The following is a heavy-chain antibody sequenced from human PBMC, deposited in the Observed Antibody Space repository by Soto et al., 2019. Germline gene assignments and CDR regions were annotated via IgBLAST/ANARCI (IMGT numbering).Heavy chain of an antibody. Sequence: SETLSLTCTVSGGSISSSSYYWGWIRQSPGKGLEWIGSFYYSGSTYYSPSLKSRVTISGDTSKKQISLRLSSVTAADTALYYCARISVASRYMDVWAKGTTVTVSS. D-gene: IGHD5-12*01. V-gene: IGHV4-39*01. CDR1: GGSISSSSYY. CDR3: ARISVASRYMDV. CDR2: FYYSGST. J-gene: IGHJ6*03.